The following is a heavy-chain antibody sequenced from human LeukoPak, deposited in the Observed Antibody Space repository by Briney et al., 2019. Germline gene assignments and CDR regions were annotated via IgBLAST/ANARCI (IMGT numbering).Heavy chain of an antibody. Sequence: SGPVLVKPTQTLTLTCTFSGFSLNTNGMCVSWIRQTPGKALEWLARIVWDDDKFYRTSLKTRLTIAKDTAKNQVVLTMTNMDPVDTGTYYCARIQAMRVEAATPYYYYYLDVWGKGTTVTVSS. D-gene: IGHD2-15*01. CDR2: IVWDDDK. CDR1: GFSLNTNGMC. CDR3: ARIQAMRVEAATPYYYYYLDV. V-gene: IGHV2-70*16. J-gene: IGHJ6*03.